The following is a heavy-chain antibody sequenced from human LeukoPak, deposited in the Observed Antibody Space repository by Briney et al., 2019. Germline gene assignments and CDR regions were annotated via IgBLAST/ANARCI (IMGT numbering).Heavy chain of an antibody. CDR2: IYYSGST. CDR3: AGPAQTPGGNSPFDH. V-gene: IGHV4-59*11. CDR1: GGSITTHY. J-gene: IGHJ4*02. Sequence: SETLSLTCTVSGGSITTHYWTWIRQPPGKGLEWIVYIYYSGSTKNNPYLTSRVTIFVDTAKNQFSMNLTSVTAADTAVYYCAGPAQTPGGNSPFDHWGQGTLVTVSS. D-gene: IGHD4-23*01.